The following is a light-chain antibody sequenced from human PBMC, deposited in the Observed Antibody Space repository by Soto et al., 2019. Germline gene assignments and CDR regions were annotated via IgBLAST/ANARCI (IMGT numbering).Light chain of an antibody. CDR2: GAS. CDR3: QHYNNRPLT. V-gene: IGKV3-15*01. J-gene: IGKJ4*01. CDR1: QSVGSN. Sequence: EIVMTQSPATLSVSPGERATLSCRAGQSVGSNLAWYQQKPGQAPRLLIYGASSRATGLPARFSGSGSGTEFTLTISSLQSEDSAVYYCQHYNNRPLTFGGGAKVEIK.